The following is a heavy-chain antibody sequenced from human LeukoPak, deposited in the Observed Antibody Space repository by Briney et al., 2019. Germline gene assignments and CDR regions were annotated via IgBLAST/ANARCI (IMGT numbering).Heavy chain of an antibody. CDR1: GGSFSDYY. CDR3: ARAPTYYYDSSGYYYDY. CDR2: ISSSGSTI. J-gene: IGHJ4*02. D-gene: IGHD3-22*01. V-gene: IGHV3-11*01. Sequence: LSLTCAVYGGSFSDYYMSWIRQAPGKGLEWVSYISSSGSTIYYADSVKGRFTISRDNAKNSLYLQMNSLRAEDTAVYYCARAPTYYYDSSGYYYDYWGQGTLVTVSS.